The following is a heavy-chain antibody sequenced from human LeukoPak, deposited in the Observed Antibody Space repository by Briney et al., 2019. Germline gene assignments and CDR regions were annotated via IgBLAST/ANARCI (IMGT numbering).Heavy chain of an antibody. Sequence: GGSLRLSCAASGFTFSSYWMHWVRQAPGKGLVWVSRINSDGSSTTYADSVKGRFTISRDNAKNTLYLQMNSLRAEDTAVYYCAELGITMIGGVWGKGTTVTISS. V-gene: IGHV3-74*01. CDR1: GFTFSSYW. CDR3: AELGITMIGGV. CDR2: INSDGSST. J-gene: IGHJ6*04. D-gene: IGHD3-10*02.